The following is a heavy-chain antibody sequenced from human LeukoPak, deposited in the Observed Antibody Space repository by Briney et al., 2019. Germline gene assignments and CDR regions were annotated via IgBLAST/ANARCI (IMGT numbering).Heavy chain of an antibody. CDR2: ISYDGSNK. Sequence: VRSLRLSCAASGFTFSSYAMHWVRQAPGKGLEWVAGISYDGSNKYYADSVKGRSTISRDNSKNTLYLQMNSLRAEDTAVYYCARDLWRYYFDYWGQGTLVTVSS. CDR3: ARDLWRYYFDY. V-gene: IGHV3-30-3*01. CDR1: GFTFSSYA. J-gene: IGHJ4*02. D-gene: IGHD3-16*01.